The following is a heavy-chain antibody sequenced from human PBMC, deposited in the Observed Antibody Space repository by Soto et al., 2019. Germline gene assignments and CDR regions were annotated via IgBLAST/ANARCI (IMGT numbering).Heavy chain of an antibody. CDR1: GFTFSSYG. D-gene: IGHD3-3*01. J-gene: IGHJ4*02. V-gene: IGHV3-33*01. CDR3: ARDVTICGVVTPGSS. Sequence: QVQLVESGGGVVQPGRSLRLSCAASGFTFSSYGMHWVRQAPGKGLEWVAVIWYDGSNKYYADSVKGRFTISRDNSKNTLYLQMNSLRAEDTAVYYCARDVTICGVVTPGSSWGQGTLVTVSS. CDR2: IWYDGSNK.